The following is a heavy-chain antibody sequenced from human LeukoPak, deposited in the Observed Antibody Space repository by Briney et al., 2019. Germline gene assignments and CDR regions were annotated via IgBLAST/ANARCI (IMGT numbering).Heavy chain of an antibody. V-gene: IGHV3-30*04. Sequence: GGSLRLSCAASGFTFNSYAMHWVRQAPGKGLEWVAVISYDGSNKYYADSVKGRFTISRDNSKNTLYLQMNSLRAEDTAVYYCAREYYGSGSYSADYWGQGTLVTVSS. CDR1: GFTFNSYA. CDR3: AREYYGSGSYSADY. J-gene: IGHJ4*02. CDR2: ISYDGSNK. D-gene: IGHD3-10*01.